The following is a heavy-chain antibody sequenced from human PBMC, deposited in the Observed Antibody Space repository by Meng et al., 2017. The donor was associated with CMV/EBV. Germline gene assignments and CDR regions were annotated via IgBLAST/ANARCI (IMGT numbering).Heavy chain of an antibody. D-gene: IGHD3-22*01. V-gene: IGHV4-30-4*08. Sequence: QGQLEEPGHGLWKPSRTSPLTCTVSGGSISSYYWSWIRQPPGKGLEWIGYIYYSGTTYYNPSLESRVTISVDTSKNQFSLNLSSVTAADSAVYYCARLSGSGTTSTGYHYAFDSWGQGTLVTVSS. CDR3: ARLSGSGTTSTGYHYAFDS. J-gene: IGHJ4*02. CDR1: GGSISSYY. CDR2: IYYSGTT.